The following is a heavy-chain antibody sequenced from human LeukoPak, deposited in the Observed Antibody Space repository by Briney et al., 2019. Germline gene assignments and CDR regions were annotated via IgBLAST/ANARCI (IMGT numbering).Heavy chain of an antibody. Sequence: SETLSLTCTVSGASISSGSHHWSWIRQPAGKGLEWIGRIYTSGSTNYNPSLKSRVSISVDMSKNQFSLKLSSVTAADTAVYYCARDKGGFLYFGEYDPWGQGTLVTLS. D-gene: IGHD3-10*01. J-gene: IGHJ5*02. CDR3: ARDKGGFLYFGEYDP. CDR2: IYTSGST. CDR1: GASISSGSHH. V-gene: IGHV4-61*02.